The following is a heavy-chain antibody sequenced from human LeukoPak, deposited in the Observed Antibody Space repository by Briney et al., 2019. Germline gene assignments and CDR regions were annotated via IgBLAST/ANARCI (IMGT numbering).Heavy chain of an antibody. CDR2: ISSSSSYI. CDR1: GFTFSSYS. V-gene: IGHV3-21*01. Sequence: GGSLRLSCAASGFTFSSYSMNWVRQAPGKGLEWVSSISSSSSYIYYADSVKGRFTISRDNAKNSLYLQMNSLRAEDTAVYYCAAPFTRDAFDIWGQGTMVTVSS. CDR3: AAPFTRDAFDI. J-gene: IGHJ3*02.